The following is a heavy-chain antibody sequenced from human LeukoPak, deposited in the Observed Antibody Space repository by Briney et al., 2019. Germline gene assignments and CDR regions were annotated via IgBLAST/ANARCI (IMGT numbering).Heavy chain of an antibody. CDR2: IYHSGST. CDR3: ARTYGSGSGFDY. J-gene: IGHJ4*02. V-gene: IGHV4-38-2*01. Sequence: SETLSLTCAVSGYSITTGYYWGWIRQPPGKGLEWIGSIYHSGSTYNNPSLKRRVTISVDTSKNQFSLNLRSVTAADTAVYYCARTYGSGSGFDYWGQGTLVTVSS. D-gene: IGHD3-10*01. CDR1: GYSITTGYY.